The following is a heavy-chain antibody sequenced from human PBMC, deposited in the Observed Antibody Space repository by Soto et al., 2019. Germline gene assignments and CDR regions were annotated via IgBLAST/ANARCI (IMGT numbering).Heavy chain of an antibody. V-gene: IGHV1-69*06. D-gene: IGHD6-13*01. CDR1: GGTFGSYA. J-gene: IGHJ5*02. CDR2: IIPMYGTT. CDR3: ARGFAYSSPWFDH. Sequence: AVKVSCKASGGTFGSYAISWVRQAPGQGLEWMGGIIPMYGTTNYAQKFQGRVTMVADKSTSTVYMDLGSLRTDDSAVYYCARGFAYSSPWFDHWGPVTVVTVYS.